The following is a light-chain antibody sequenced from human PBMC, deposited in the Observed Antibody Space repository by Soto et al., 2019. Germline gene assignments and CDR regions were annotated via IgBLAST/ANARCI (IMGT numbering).Light chain of an antibody. CDR3: QQLNSYPQT. CDR2: AAS. Sequence: DIQLTQSPSFLSTSVGDRVTITCRASQDISSYLAWYQQKPGKAPKLLIYAASTLQSGVPSRFSGSGSGTKFTLTISSLQPEDFATYYCQQLNSYPQTFGQGTKVEIK. J-gene: IGKJ1*01. CDR1: QDISSY. V-gene: IGKV1-9*01.